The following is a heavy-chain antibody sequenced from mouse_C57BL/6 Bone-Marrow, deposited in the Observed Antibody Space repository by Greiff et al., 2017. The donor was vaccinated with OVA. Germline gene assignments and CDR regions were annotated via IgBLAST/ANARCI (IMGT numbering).Heavy chain of an antibody. CDR1: GYTFTSYW. D-gene: IGHD2-14*01. CDR2: IDPSDSYT. J-gene: IGHJ3*01. Sequence: VQLQQPGAELVMPGASVKLSCKASGYTFTSYWMHWVKQRPGQGLEWIGEIDPSDSYTNYNQKFKGKSTLTVDKSSSTAYVQLSSLTSEDSAVYYCARGRYHGGFAYWGQGTLVTVSA. V-gene: IGHV1-69*01. CDR3: ARGRYHGGFAY.